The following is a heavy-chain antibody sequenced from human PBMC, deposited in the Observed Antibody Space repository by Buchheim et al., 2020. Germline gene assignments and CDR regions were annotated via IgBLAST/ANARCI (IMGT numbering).Heavy chain of an antibody. CDR2: IKEDGSEG. CDR1: GFTFSSYW. CDR3: ARGTRDYYGMDV. J-gene: IGHJ6*02. V-gene: IGHV3-7*01. Sequence: EVQLVESGGGLVQPGGSLRLSCAASGFTFSSYWMTWVRQAPGKGLEWVANIKEDGSEGYYVASVRGRFTISGDNAMNSLFLQMSSQRAEDTAVYYCARGTRDYYGMDVWGQGTT.